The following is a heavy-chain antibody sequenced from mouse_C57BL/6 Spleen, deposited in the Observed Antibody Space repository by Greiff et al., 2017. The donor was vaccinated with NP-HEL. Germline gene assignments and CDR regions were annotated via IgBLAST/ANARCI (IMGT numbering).Heavy chain of an antibody. CDR2: ISYDGSN. J-gene: IGHJ3*01. CDR1: GYSITSGYY. Sequence: EESGPGLVKPSQSLSLTCSVTGYSITSGYYWNWIRQFPGNKLEWMGYISYDGSNNYNPSLKNRISITRDTSKNQFFLKLNSVTTEDTATYYCARDSSGLSFAYWGQGTLVTVSA. CDR3: ARDSSGLSFAY. D-gene: IGHD3-2*02. V-gene: IGHV3-6*01.